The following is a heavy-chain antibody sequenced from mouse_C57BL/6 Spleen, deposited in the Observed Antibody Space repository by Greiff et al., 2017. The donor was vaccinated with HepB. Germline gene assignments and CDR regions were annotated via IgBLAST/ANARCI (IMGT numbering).Heavy chain of an antibody. CDR3: ARNRPREGYYDG. Sequence: QVQLQQPGPELVKPGASVKLSCKASGYTFTSYWMHWVKQRPGQGLEWIGNINPSNGGTNYNEKFKSKATLTVDKSSSTAYMQLSSLTSEDSAVYYCARNRPREGYYDGWGTGTTVTVSS. CDR2: INPSNGGT. CDR1: GYTFTSYW. V-gene: IGHV1-53*01. J-gene: IGHJ1*03.